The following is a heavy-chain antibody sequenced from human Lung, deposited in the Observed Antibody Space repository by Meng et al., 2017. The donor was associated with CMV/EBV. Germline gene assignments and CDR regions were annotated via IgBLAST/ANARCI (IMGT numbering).Heavy chain of an antibody. CDR2: INPGGST. CDR3: VVNLGDFSNYASSFDY. V-gene: IGHV1-46*01. D-gene: IGHD4-11*01. Sequence: SXXVSXKASGYSLTSYNMHWVRQAPGQGLEWMAMINPGGSTIYAQKFQGRVTMPRDTSTSTVYMALKSLRSEDTAVYYCVVNLGDFSNYASSFDYWGQGTLVTVSS. CDR1: GYSLTSYN. J-gene: IGHJ4*02.